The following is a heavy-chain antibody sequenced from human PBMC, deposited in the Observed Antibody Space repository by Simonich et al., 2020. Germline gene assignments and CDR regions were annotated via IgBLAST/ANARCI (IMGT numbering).Heavy chain of an antibody. D-gene: IGHD6-13*01. CDR2: IYHSGST. Sequence: QVQLQESGPGLVKPSETLSLTCAVSGYYISSGYYWGWIRQPPGKGLGWIGRIYHSGSTYYNPPLKSRVTISVDTSKNQFSLKLSSVTAADTAVYYCARVGYSNYYYYGMDVWGQGTTVTVSS. CDR3: ARVGYSNYYYYGMDV. J-gene: IGHJ6*02. CDR1: GYYISSGYY. V-gene: IGHV4-38-2*01.